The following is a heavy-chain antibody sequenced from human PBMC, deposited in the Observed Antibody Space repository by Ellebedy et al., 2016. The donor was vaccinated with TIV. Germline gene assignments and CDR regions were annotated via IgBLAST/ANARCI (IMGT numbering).Heavy chain of an antibody. V-gene: IGHV3-21*01. CDR3: ARELAAAGFFDY. D-gene: IGHD6-13*01. CDR2: ISSSNHYI. CDR1: GFRFSTFE. Sequence: GESLKISCAASGFRFSTFEMNWVRQAPGKGLEWVSSISSSNHYIYYADSVKGRFTISRDNAKNSLYLQMNSLRAEDTAVFYCARELAAAGFFDYWGQGTLVTVSS. J-gene: IGHJ4*02.